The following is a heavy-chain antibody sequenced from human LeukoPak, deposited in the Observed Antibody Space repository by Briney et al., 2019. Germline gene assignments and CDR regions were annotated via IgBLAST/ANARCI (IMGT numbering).Heavy chain of an antibody. CDR3: ARAPWDAFDI. CDR1: GFTVSSNY. Sequence: GGSLRLSCAASGFTVSSNYMSWVRQAPGKGLEWVSVIYSGGSTYYADSVKGRFTISRDNAKNTLYLQMNSLRAEDTAVYYCARAPWDAFDIWGQGTMVTVSS. CDR2: IYSGGST. J-gene: IGHJ3*02. V-gene: IGHV3-53*01.